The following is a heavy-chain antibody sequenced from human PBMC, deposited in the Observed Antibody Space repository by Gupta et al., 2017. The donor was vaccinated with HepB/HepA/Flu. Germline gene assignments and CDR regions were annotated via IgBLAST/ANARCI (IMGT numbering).Heavy chain of an antibody. CDR2: INHSGST. V-gene: IGHV4-34*01. CDR1: GYY. Sequence: GYYWSWIRQPPGKGLEWIGEINHSGSTNYNPSLKRRVTISVDTSKNQFSLKLSSVTAADTAVYYCARGLAGGYCSSTSCERDYWGQGTRVTVAA. D-gene: IGHD2-2*01. CDR3: ARGLAGGYCSSTSCERDY. J-gene: IGHJ4*02.